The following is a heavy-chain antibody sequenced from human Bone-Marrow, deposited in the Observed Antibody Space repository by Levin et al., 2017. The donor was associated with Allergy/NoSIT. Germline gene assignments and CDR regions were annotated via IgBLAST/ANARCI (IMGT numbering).Heavy chain of an antibody. Sequence: GGSLRLSCAASGFIVSTYGMHWVRQAPGKGLEWVAVMWIDGTNTYYADSVKGRFTISRDNSNNTLYLQMNSLRVEDTAVYYCARVLGTVKLYYYYAMDVWGQGTTVTVSS. J-gene: IGHJ6*02. CDR3: ARVLGTVKLYYYYAMDV. D-gene: IGHD3-16*01. V-gene: IGHV3-33*01. CDR1: GFIVSTYG. CDR2: MWIDGTNT.